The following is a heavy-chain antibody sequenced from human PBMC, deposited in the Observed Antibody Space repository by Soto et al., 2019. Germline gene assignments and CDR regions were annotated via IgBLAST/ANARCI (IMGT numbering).Heavy chain of an antibody. CDR2: ISGDGDTI. V-gene: IGHV3-48*03. J-gene: IGHJ4*02. Sequence: GGSLRLSCAASGFIFSNYEMHWVRQAPGKGLEWVSSISGDGDTIYNADSVRGRFTVSRDNAKKSLYLQMNSLRAEDTALYYCARDLGSGNFDYWGQGTLVTVSS. CDR1: GFIFSNYE. D-gene: IGHD1-26*01. CDR3: ARDLGSGNFDY.